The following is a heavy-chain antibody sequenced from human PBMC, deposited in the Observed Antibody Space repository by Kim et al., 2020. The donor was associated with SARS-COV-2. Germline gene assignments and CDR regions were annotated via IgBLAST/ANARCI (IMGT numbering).Heavy chain of an antibody. CDR2: IYYSGST. D-gene: IGHD3-9*01. CDR3: ARVLPPYYDILTGYFYYYGMDV. J-gene: IGHJ6*02. V-gene: IGHV4-59*13. Sequence: SETLSLTCTVSGGSISSYYWSWIRQPPGKGLEWIGYIYYSGSTNYNPSLKSRVTISVDTSKNQFSLKLSSVTAADTAVYYCARVLPPYYDILTGYFYYYGMDVWGQGTTVTVSS. CDR1: GGSISSYY.